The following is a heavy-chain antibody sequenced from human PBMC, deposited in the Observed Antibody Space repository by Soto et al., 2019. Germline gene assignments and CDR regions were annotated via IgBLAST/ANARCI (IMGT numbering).Heavy chain of an antibody. CDR1: GGSISSYY. J-gene: IGHJ6*02. D-gene: IGHD4-17*01. CDR3: ARDAMTTVIPYYYYFGMDV. CDR2: IYYSGST. V-gene: IGHV4-59*01. Sequence: SETLSLTCTVSGGSISSYYWSWIRQPPGKGLEWIGYIYYSGSTNYNPSLKSRVTISVDTSKNQFSLKLSSVTAADTAVYYCARDAMTTVIPYYYYFGMDVWGQGTTVTVSS.